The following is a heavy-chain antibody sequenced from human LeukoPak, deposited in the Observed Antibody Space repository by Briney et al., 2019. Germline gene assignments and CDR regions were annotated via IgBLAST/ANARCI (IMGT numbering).Heavy chain of an antibody. Sequence: ASVKVSCKASGYTFTGYYMHWVRQAPGHGLEWMGWINPNSGGTNYAQKFQGRVTMTRDTSISTAYMELSRLRSDDTAVYYCARDYCSSTSCPVGDYWGQGTLVTVSS. CDR2: INPNSGGT. J-gene: IGHJ4*02. CDR3: ARDYCSSTSCPVGDY. V-gene: IGHV1-2*02. CDR1: GYTFTGYY. D-gene: IGHD2-2*01.